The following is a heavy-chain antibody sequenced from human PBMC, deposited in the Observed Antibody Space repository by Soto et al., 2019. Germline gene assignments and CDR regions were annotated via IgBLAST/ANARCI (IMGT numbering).Heavy chain of an antibody. CDR2: IIPIFGTA. CDR3: ARDGDEEGDYVSPYISYYYYGMDV. Sequence: QVQLVQSGAEVKKPGSSVKVSCKASGGTFSSYAISWVRQAPGQGLEWMGGIIPIFGTANYAQKFQGRVTITADESTSTAYMELSSLRSEDTAVYYCARDGDEEGDYVSPYISYYYYGMDVWGQGTTVTVSS. J-gene: IGHJ6*02. D-gene: IGHD4-17*01. V-gene: IGHV1-69*01. CDR1: GGTFSSYA.